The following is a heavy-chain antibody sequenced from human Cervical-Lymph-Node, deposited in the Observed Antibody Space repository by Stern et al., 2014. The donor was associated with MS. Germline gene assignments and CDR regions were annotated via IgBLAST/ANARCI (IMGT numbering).Heavy chain of an antibody. CDR2: IIPIFGIA. CDR3: ARGRRYYDSSGYLGWDY. J-gene: IGHJ4*02. CDR1: GGTFSSYA. D-gene: IGHD3-22*01. V-gene: IGHV1-69*17. Sequence: VQLVQSGAEVKKPGSSVKVSCKASGGTFSSYAISWVRQAPGQGLEWMGGIIPIFGIANYAQKFQGRVTITAAKSTSTAYMELSSLRSEDTAVYYCARGRRYYDSSGYLGWDYWGQGTLVTVSS.